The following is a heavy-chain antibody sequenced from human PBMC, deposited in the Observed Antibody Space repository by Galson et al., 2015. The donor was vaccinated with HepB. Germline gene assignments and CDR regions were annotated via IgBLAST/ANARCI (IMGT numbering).Heavy chain of an antibody. CDR1: GFTFSSYS. D-gene: IGHD3-22*01. J-gene: IGHJ3*02. Sequence: SLRLSCAASGFTFSSYSMNWVRQAPGKGLEWVSYISSSSSTIYYADSVKGRSTISRDNAKNSLYLQMNSLRAEDTAVYYCARDRRYYYDSSGYYLDAFDIWGQGTMVTVSS. CDR2: ISSSSSTI. CDR3: ARDRRYYYDSSGYYLDAFDI. V-gene: IGHV3-48*01.